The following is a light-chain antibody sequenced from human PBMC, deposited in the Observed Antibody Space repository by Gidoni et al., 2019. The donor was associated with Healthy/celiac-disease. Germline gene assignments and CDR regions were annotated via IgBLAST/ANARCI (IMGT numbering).Light chain of an antibody. V-gene: IGKV3-20*01. CDR2: GAS. Sequence: DIVLTQSPGTLSLSPGERATLSCRASQSVSSSYLAWYQQKPGQAPRLLIYGASSRATGIPDRFSGSGSGTDCTLTISRLEPEDFAVYYCQQYGSSPMCSFGQGTKLEIK. CDR1: QSVSSSY. J-gene: IGKJ2*04. CDR3: QQYGSSPMCS.